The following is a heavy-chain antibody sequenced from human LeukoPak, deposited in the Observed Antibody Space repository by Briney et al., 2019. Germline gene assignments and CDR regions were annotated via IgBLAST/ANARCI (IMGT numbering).Heavy chain of an antibody. CDR3: ANLPQSKQQLVQKDDAFDI. J-gene: IGHJ3*02. CDR1: GFTFDDYA. V-gene: IGHV3-9*01. D-gene: IGHD6-13*01. Sequence: PGGSLRLSCAASGFTFDDYAMHWVRQAPGKGLEWVSGISWNSGSIGYADSVKGRFTISRDNSKNTLYLQMNSLRAEDTAVYYCANLPQSKQQLVQKDDAFDIWGQGTMVTVSS. CDR2: ISWNSGSI.